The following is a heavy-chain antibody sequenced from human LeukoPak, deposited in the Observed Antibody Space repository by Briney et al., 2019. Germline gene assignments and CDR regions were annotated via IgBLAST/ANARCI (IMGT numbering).Heavy chain of an antibody. Sequence: ASVKVSCKASGYTFTGYYMHWVRQAPGQGLEWMGWINPNSGGTNYAQKFQGRVTMTRDTSISTAYMELSRLRSDDTAVYYCATTYYYDSSGSKGDYYYYMDVWGKGTTVTVSS. V-gene: IGHV1-2*02. CDR2: INPNSGGT. J-gene: IGHJ6*03. CDR1: GYTFTGYY. CDR3: ATTYYYDSSGSKGDYYYYMDV. D-gene: IGHD3-22*01.